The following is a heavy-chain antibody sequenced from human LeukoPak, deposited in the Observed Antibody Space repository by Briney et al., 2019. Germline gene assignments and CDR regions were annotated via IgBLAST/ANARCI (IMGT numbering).Heavy chain of an antibody. J-gene: IGHJ4*02. CDR2: ISDSGGST. V-gene: IGHV3-23*01. CDR3: AKGGDSSSWSYFDY. D-gene: IGHD6-13*01. Sequence: GGSLRLSCAASGFTFSSYAMSWVRQAPGKGLEWVSAISDSGGSTYYADSVKGRFTISRDNSKNTLYLQMNSLRAEDTAVYYCAKGGDSSSWSYFDYWGQGTLVTVSS. CDR1: GFTFSSYA.